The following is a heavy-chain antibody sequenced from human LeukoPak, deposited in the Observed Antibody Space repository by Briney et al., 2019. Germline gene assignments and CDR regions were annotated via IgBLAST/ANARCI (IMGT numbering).Heavy chain of an antibody. D-gene: IGHD1-26*01. V-gene: IGHV4-34*01. Sequence: SETLSLTCAVYGGSFSGYYWSWIRQPPGKGLEWIGEINHSGSTNYNPSLKSRVTISVGTSKNQFSLKLSSVTAADTAVYYCARGVVGATTPYYYYYYMDVWGKGTTVTVSS. J-gene: IGHJ6*03. CDR2: INHSGST. CDR3: ARGVVGATTPYYYYYYMDV. CDR1: GGSFSGYY.